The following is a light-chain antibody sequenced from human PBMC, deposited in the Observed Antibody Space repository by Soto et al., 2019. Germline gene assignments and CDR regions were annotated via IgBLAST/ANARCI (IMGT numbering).Light chain of an antibody. CDR3: LLSYRSASVV. J-gene: IGLJ2*01. Sequence: QAVVTQEPSLTVSPGGTVTLTCGSSTGAVTSGHYPYWFQQKPGQAPRTLIYDTSNKHSWTPARFSGSLLGGKAALTLSGAQPEDAADYYCLLSYRSASVVFGGGTKLTVL. CDR1: TGAVTSGHY. CDR2: DTS. V-gene: IGLV7-46*01.